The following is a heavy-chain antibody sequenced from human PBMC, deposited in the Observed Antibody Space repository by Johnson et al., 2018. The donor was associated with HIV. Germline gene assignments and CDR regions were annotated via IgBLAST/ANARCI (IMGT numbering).Heavy chain of an antibody. CDR1: AFTFSSYG. D-gene: IGHD3-10*01. CDR3: ARAGKWSGDAFDI. CDR2: IQYDGSNK. Sequence: QMQLVESGGGVVPPGGSPRLSCASSAFTFSSYGMHWVRQAPGKGLEWVAFIQYDGSNKYYADSLMGRFTISRDNSKTTLYLQMNSLRVGDTAVYYCARAGKWSGDAFDIWGQGTTVTVSS. J-gene: IGHJ3*02. V-gene: IGHV3-30*02.